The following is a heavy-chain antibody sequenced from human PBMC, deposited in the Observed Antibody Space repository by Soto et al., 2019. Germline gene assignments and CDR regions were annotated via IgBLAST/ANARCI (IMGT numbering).Heavy chain of an antibody. Sequence: VQLLESGGGLVQPGGSLRLSCAASGFSFSNHAMSWVRQAPGKGLEWVSSIRASDGSTYYGASVKGRFTISRDNPKNTVCLQMKSQRVEDTAVYYCAKKSSYDSSLDLDSWGQGTLVSVSS. V-gene: IGHV3-23*01. J-gene: IGHJ4*02. CDR3: AKKSSYDSSLDLDS. D-gene: IGHD3-22*01. CDR2: IRASDGST. CDR1: GFSFSNHA.